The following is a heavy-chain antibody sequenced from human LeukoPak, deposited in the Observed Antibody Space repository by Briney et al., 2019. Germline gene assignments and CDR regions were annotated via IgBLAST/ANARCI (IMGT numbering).Heavy chain of an antibody. CDR3: ARDHYISGSYYYFDP. V-gene: IGHV4-4*07. J-gene: IGHJ5*02. Sequence: ASETLSLTCTVSGDSINFDNWSWIRQSAGKGLKWIGRLYSSGMTTYNPSLKSRVTMSSDTSKDRFSLNLTSVTAADTAVYYCARDHYISGSYYYFDPWGQGILVTVSS. CDR1: GDSINFDN. CDR2: LYSSGMT. D-gene: IGHD3-10*01.